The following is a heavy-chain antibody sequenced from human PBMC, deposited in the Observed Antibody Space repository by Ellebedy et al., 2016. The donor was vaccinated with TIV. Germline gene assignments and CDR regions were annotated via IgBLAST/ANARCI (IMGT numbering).Heavy chain of an antibody. CDR1: GGSIRSSSYY. CDR3: ARHLLRDYYGSGSPNYWYFDL. D-gene: IGHD3-10*01. Sequence: SETLSLXXTVSGGSIRSSSYYWGWIRQPPGKGLEWIANIYYSGSTYYNPSLKSQVTISVDTSKNQFSLKLSSLTAADTAVYHCARHLLRDYYGSGSPNYWYFDLWGRGTLVTVSS. CDR2: IYYSGST. V-gene: IGHV4-39*01. J-gene: IGHJ2*01.